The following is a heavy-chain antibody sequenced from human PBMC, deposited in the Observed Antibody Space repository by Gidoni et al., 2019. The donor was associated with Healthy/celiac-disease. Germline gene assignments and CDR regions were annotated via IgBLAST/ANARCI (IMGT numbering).Heavy chain of an antibody. D-gene: IGHD5-12*01. J-gene: IGHJ6*02. Sequence: QVQLVQSGAEVKKPGASVKVSCTASGSTFTSYYMHWVRQAPGQGLEWMGIINPSGGSTSYAQKFQGRVTMTRDTSTSTVYMELSSLRSEDTAVYYCARRRGLGYYYYGMDVWGQGTTVTVSS. CDR2: INPSGGST. V-gene: IGHV1-46*01. CDR3: ARRRGLGYYYYGMDV. CDR1: GSTFTSYY.